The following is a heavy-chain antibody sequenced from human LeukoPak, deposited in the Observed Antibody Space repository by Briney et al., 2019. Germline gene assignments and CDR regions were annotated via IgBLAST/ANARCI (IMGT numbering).Heavy chain of an antibody. J-gene: IGHJ6*03. V-gene: IGHV1-2*02. CDR3: ARGVAGVYFYYYMDV. CDR1: GYTFTGFY. CDR2: INPDSGGT. D-gene: IGHD1-14*01. Sequence: ASVKVSCKASGYTFTGFYMHWVRQAPGQRLEWMGWINPDSGGTNFAQKFQGRVTMTRDTSIGTAYMELSGLRSDDTAVYYCARGVAGVYFYYYMDVWGKGTTVTVSS.